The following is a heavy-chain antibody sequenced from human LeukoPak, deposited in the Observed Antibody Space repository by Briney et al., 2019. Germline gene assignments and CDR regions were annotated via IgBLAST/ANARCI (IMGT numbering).Heavy chain of an antibody. D-gene: IGHD5-12*01. J-gene: IGHJ4*02. V-gene: IGHV3-7*01. Sequence: GGSLRLSCAAFGFTFSNYWMNWVRQAPGKGLEWVANIKQDGSEKYYVDSVKGRFTISRDIAKNSLYLQMNSLRAEDTAVYYCAKDGAWLRFDDWGQGILVTVSS. CDR1: GFTFSNYW. CDR3: AKDGAWLRFDD. CDR2: IKQDGSEK.